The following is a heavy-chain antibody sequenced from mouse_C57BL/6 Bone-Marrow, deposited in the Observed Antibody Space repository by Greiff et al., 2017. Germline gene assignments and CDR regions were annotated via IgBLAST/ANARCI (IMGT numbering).Heavy chain of an antibody. CDR2: LWRGGST. J-gene: IGHJ1*03. CDR1: GFSLTSYG. CDR3: AKTFYGNYWYFDV. V-gene: IGHV2-5*01. D-gene: IGHD2-10*01. Sequence: QVHVKQSGPGLVQPSQSLSITCTVSGFSLTSYGVHWVRQSPGKGLEWLGVLWRGGSTDYNAAFMSRLSITEDNSKSQVFFKMNSLQADDTAIYYCAKTFYGNYWYFDVWGTGTTVTVSS.